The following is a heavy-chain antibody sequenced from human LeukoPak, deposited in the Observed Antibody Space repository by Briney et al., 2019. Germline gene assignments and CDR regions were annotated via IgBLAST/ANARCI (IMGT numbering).Heavy chain of an antibody. D-gene: IGHD2-21*01. Sequence: GASVKVSCKASGYTFTGYYMHWVRQAPGQGLEWMGWINPNSGGTNYVQKFQGRVTMTRDTSISTAYMELSRLTSDDTAVYYRARDGNFDYWGQGTLVTASS. J-gene: IGHJ4*02. CDR3: ARDGNFDY. V-gene: IGHV1-2*02. CDR1: GYTFTGYY. CDR2: INPNSGGT.